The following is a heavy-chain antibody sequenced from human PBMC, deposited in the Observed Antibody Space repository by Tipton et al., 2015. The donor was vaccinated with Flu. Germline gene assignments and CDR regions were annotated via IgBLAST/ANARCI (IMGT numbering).Heavy chain of an antibody. CDR1: GYTFTSYD. CDR3: SRNVIVVVPAVPFDYYYYMDV. V-gene: IGHV1-8*01. J-gene: IGHJ6*03. CDR2: MNPNSGNT. D-gene: IGHD2-2*01. Sequence: QLVQSGAEVKKPGASVKVSCKASGYTFTSYDIDWVRQATGQGLEWMGWMNPNSGNTGYAQKFQDRVTMTRNTSISTSYMELSSLRSEDTAVYYCSRNVIVVVPAVPFDYYYYMDVWGKGTTVTVSS.